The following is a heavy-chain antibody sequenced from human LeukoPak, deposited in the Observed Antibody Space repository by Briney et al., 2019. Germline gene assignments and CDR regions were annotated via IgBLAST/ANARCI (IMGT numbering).Heavy chain of an antibody. V-gene: IGHV5-51*01. CDR3: ARLVFCGGDCYSGAYFDY. D-gene: IGHD2-21*02. CDR1: GYIFTSYW. Sequence: GESLKISCKGSGYIFTSYWIGWVRQMPGKGLEWMGIIYPGDSDTRYSPSFQGQATISADKSISTAYLQWSSLKAADTAMYYCARLVFCGGDCYSGAYFDYWGQGTLVTVSS. CDR2: IYPGDSDT. J-gene: IGHJ4*02.